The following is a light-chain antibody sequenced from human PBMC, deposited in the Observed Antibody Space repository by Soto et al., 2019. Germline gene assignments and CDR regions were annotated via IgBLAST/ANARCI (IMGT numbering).Light chain of an antibody. CDR3: QQYNNWPQT. V-gene: IGKV3-15*01. CDR2: GAS. J-gene: IGKJ2*01. Sequence: EIVMPQSPATLSVSPGERATLSCRASQSVSSNLAWYQQKPGQAPRLLIYGASTRATGIPARFSGSVSGTEFTLTISSLQSEDFAVYYCQQYNNWPQTFGQGTKLEIK. CDR1: QSVSSN.